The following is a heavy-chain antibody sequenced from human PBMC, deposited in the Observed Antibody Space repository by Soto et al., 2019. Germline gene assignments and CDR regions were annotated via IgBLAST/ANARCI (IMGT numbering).Heavy chain of an antibody. Sequence: QVQLVESGGGVVQPGRSLRLSCAASGFTFSSYGMHWVRQAPGKGLEWVVVISYDGSNKYYADSVKGRFTISRDNSKNTLDLQMNSLRAEDTAVYYCAKDLLGPGRAYGMDVWGQGTTVTVSS. CDR2: ISYDGSNK. J-gene: IGHJ6*02. CDR3: AKDLLGPGRAYGMDV. V-gene: IGHV3-30*18. CDR1: GFTFSSYG. D-gene: IGHD7-27*01.